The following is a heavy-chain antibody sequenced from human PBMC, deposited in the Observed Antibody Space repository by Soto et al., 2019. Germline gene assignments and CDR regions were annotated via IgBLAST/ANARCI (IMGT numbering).Heavy chain of an antibody. CDR1: GFTFSSYS. CDR2: ISSSSSYI. D-gene: IGHD6-19*01. V-gene: IGHV3-21*01. CDR3: ARAAVAGRAFDI. Sequence: EVQLVESGGGLVKPGGSLRLSCAASGFTFSSYSMNWVRQAPRKGLEWVSSISSSSSYIYYADSVKGRFTISRDNAKNSLYLQMNSLRAEDTAVYYCARAAVAGRAFDIWGQGTMVTVSS. J-gene: IGHJ3*02.